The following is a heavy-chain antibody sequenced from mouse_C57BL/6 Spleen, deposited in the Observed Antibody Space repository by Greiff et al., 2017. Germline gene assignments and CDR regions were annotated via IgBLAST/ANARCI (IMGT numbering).Heavy chain of an antibody. V-gene: IGHV1-15*01. CDR3: TRYWDYFDY. J-gene: IGHJ2*01. CDR2: IDPETGGT. D-gene: IGHD4-1*01. CDR1: GYTFTDYE. Sequence: QVQLKESGAELVRPGASVTLSCKASGYTFTDYEMHWVKQTPVHGLEWIGAIDPETGGTAYNQKFKGKAILTADKSSSTAYMELRSLTSEDSAVYYCTRYWDYFDYWGQGTTLTDSS.